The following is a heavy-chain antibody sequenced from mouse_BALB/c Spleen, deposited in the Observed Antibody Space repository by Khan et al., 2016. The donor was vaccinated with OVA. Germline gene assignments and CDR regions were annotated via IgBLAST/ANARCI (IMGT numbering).Heavy chain of an antibody. D-gene: IGHD1-1*01. J-gene: IGHJ3*01. CDR3: LRSRLYYGSAYEGFAY. Sequence: MQLKQSGPELEKPGASVKMSCKASGYTFTSYVMHWVKQKPRQGLEWIGYISTNSDGSKYNEKFRGKAALTSEKSSSTAYMELSSLTSEDSAVYYVLRSRLYYGSAYEGFAYWGQGTLVTVSA. V-gene: IGHV1S136*01. CDR1: GYTFTSYV. CDR2: ISTNSDGS.